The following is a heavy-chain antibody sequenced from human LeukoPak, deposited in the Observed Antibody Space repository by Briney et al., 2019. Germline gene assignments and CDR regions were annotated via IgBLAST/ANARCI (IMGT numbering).Heavy chain of an antibody. D-gene: IGHD2-15*01. CDR1: GFTFSDYY. J-gene: IGHJ5*02. V-gene: IGHV3-11*01. CDR2: ISNSGNTI. Sequence: PGGSLRLSCAASGFTFSDYYMSWIRQAPGKGLEWVSYISNSGNTIYYADSVKGRFTISRDNAKRSLYLQMNSLRAEDTAVYYCAGSHYSCSGGSCYSELDPWGQGTLVTVSS. CDR3: AGSHYSCSGGSCYSELDP.